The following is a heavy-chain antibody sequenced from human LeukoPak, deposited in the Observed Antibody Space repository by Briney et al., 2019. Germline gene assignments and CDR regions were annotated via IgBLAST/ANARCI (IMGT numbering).Heavy chain of an antibody. CDR1: GVTFRGYY. CDR2: INHRGST. CDR3: ARGDILTGYSY. J-gene: IGHJ4*02. V-gene: IGHV4-34*01. Sequence: SETLSLTCAASGVTFRGYYWSWIRQPPGKGLEWISEINHRGSTKYYPSLKSRVTLTVDTSKNRSALNLRSATGADTAVYYCARGDILTGYSYWGQGTLVTVSS. D-gene: IGHD3-9*01.